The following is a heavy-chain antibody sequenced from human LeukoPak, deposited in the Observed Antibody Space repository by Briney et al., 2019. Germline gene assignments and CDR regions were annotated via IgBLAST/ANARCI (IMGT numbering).Heavy chain of an antibody. CDR1: GGSFSGYY. D-gene: IGHD6-19*01. J-gene: IGHJ5*02. Sequence: SETLSLTCAVYGGSFSGYYWSWIRQPPGKGLEWIGEINHSGSTNYNPSLKSRVTISVDTSKNQFSLKLSSVTAADTAVYYCASAKDSSGWYNWFDPWGQGTLVTVSS. CDR3: ASAKDSSGWYNWFDP. CDR2: INHSGST. V-gene: IGHV4-34*01.